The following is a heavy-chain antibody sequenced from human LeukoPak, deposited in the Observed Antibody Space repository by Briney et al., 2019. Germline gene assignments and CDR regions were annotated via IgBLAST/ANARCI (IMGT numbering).Heavy chain of an antibody. CDR1: GFSFSTYS. CDR3: AKRVSTTKALDI. V-gene: IGHV3-23*01. D-gene: IGHD5/OR15-5a*01. J-gene: IGHJ3*02. CDR2: ISGSGGST. Sequence: GSLRLSCAASGFSFSTYSMSWVRQAPGKGLEWVSAISGSGGSTFYADSVKGRFTISRDNYKNTLYPQMNSLRAEDTAVYYCAKRVSTTKALDIWGQGTMVTASS.